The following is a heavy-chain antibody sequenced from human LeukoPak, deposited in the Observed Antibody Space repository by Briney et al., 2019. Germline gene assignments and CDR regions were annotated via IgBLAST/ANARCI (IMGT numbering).Heavy chain of an antibody. V-gene: IGHV3-7*03. Sequence: GGSLRLSCAASGFTFSSYWMYWARQAPGKGLEWVASINHNGNVNYYVDSVKGRFTISRDNAKNSLYLQMSNLRAEDTAVYFCARGGGLDVWGQGATVTVSS. D-gene: IGHD3-16*01. J-gene: IGHJ6*02. CDR3: ARGGGLDV. CDR2: INHNGNVN. CDR1: GFTFSSYW.